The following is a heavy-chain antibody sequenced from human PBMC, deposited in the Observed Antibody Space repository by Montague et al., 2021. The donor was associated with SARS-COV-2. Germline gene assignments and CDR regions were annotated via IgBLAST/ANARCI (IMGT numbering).Heavy chain of an antibody. CDR2: TYYRSKWYN. CDR1: GDSVTSNSAA. V-gene: IGHV6-1*01. CDR3: ARDDPYCTNGVCYTGNWFDP. Sequence: CAISGDSVTSNSAAWNWIRQPPSRGLEWLGRTYYRSKWYNDYAVSVESRITINPDTSKNQFSLQLNSVTPEDTAAYYCARDDPYCTNGVCYTGNWFDPWGQGTLVTVSS. D-gene: IGHD2-8*01. J-gene: IGHJ5*02.